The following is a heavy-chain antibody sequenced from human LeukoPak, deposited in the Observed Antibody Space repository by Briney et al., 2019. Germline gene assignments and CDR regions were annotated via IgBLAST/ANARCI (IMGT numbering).Heavy chain of an antibody. CDR3: AREGIAMTTINWFDP. CDR1: GGSISISNYY. D-gene: IGHD5-24*01. J-gene: IGHJ5*02. V-gene: IGHV4-39*07. CDR2: MSYSGRT. Sequence: SETLSLTCTVSGGSISISNYYWGWIRQPPGKGLEWIGSMSYSGRTYYNPSLKTRVTVSLDTSKNQFSLKLSSVTAADTAVYYCAREGIAMTTINWFDPWGQGTLVTVSS.